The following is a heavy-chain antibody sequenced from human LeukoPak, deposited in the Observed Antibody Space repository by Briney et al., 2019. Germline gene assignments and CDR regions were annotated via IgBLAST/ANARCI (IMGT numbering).Heavy chain of an antibody. CDR2: RQPGNVS. D-gene: IGHD3-22*01. CDR1: GFGVSSNH. J-gene: IGHJ4*02. V-gene: IGHV3-53*01. Sequence: GGSLRLSCTVSGFGVSSNHVAWVRQAPGKGLEWVSVRQPGNVSYYADSVKGRFATSADSSKNCPYLQMNNLRSEDTALYYCARERDYDTYFDYWGQGTLVIVSS. CDR3: ARERDYDTYFDY.